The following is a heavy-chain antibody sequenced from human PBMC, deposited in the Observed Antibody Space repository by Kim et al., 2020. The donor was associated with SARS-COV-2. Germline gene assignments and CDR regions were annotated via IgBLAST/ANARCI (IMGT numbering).Heavy chain of an antibody. CDR2: IYYSGST. D-gene: IGHD3-10*01. CDR3: ARHKAVLLKAFEI. V-gene: IGHV4-39*01. CDR1: GGSISSSSYY. J-gene: IGHJ3*02. Sequence: SETLSLTCTVSGGSISSSSYYWGWIRQPPGQGLEWIGSIYYSGSTYYNPSHKSRVTISVNTSKNQFSLKLSSVTAADTAVYYCARHKAVLLKAFEIWGQGAIVTVSS.